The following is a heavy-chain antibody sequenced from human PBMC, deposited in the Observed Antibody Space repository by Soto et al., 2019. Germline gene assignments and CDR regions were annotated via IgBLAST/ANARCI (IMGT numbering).Heavy chain of an antibody. Sequence: QVQLVQSGAEVKKPGASVKVSCKASGYTFTSYAMHWVRQAPGQRLEWMGWINAGNGNTKYSQKFQGRVTITRDTSASTAYMELSSLRSEDTAVYYCASARIAALPINYFDFWGQGTLVTVSS. CDR3: ASARIAALPINYFDF. J-gene: IGHJ4*02. CDR2: INAGNGNT. D-gene: IGHD6-6*01. CDR1: GYTFTSYA. V-gene: IGHV1-3*01.